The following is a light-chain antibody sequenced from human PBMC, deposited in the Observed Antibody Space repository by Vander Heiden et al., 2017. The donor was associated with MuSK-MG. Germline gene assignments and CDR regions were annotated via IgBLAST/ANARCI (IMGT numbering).Light chain of an antibody. CDR2: GNS. CDR1: RSNIGAGYD. Sequence: QSVLTQPPSVSGAPGQRVTISCTGSRSNIGAGYDVHWYQQLPGTAPNLLIYGNSNRPSGVPERFSGSKSGTSASLAITGLQAEEEADYYCQSYDSSLSGSVVFGGGTKLTVL. J-gene: IGLJ2*01. V-gene: IGLV1-40*01. CDR3: QSYDSSLSGSVV.